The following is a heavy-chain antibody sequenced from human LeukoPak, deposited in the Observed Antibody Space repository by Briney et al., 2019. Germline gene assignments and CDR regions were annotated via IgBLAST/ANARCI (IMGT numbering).Heavy chain of an antibody. V-gene: IGHV3-7*01. Sequence: PGGSLRLFCVASGFTFSSYWMGWVRQGLGKGLEWVAKIKLDGSEEYSVDSVKGRFTISRDNAKNSLYLQMNSLRVEDTAVYFCARVNWASIDYWGQGALVTVSS. D-gene: IGHD7-27*01. CDR3: ARVNWASIDY. CDR2: IKLDGSEE. CDR1: GFTFSSYW. J-gene: IGHJ4*02.